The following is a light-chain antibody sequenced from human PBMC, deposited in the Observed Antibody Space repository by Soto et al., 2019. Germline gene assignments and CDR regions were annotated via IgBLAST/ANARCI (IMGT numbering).Light chain of an antibody. J-gene: IGLJ1*01. Sequence: QSALTQPASVSGPPGQSITISCTGTSSNVGPYHLVSWYQQHPGKAPKLIIYDVTNRPPGVSNRFSGSKSGNTASLTISGLQTEDEADYYCSSYTFSTLVFATGTKVTVL. CDR3: SSYTFSTLV. CDR1: SSNVGPYHL. CDR2: DVT. V-gene: IGLV2-14*02.